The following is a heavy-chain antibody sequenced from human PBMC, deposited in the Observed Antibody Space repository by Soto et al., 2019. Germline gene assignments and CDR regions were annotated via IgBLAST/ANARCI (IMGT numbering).Heavy chain of an antibody. D-gene: IGHD3-22*01. J-gene: IGHJ6*02. CDR1: GYTFTGYY. V-gene: IGHV1-2*02. Sequence: QVQLVQSGAEVKKPGASVEVSCKASGYTFTGYYMHWVRQAPGQGLEWMGWINPNSGGTNYAQKFQGRVTMTRDTSISTAYMELSRLRSDDTAVYYCARGYDSSGYYWGYYYYGMDVWGQGTTVTVSS. CDR2: INPNSGGT. CDR3: ARGYDSSGYYWGYYYYGMDV.